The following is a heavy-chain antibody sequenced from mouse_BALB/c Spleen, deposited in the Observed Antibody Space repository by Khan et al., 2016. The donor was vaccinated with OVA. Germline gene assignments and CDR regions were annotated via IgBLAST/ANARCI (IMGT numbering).Heavy chain of an antibody. Sequence: QVRLQQSGAELAKPGASVKMSCKASGYTFTTYWMHWVKQRPGQGLEWIGYINPTSGYTDYNEKFKDRATLSADRSSSTAYMQLSSLTSEDSAVYYCTRDRIDYWCQGTTLTVSS. J-gene: IGHJ2*01. CDR3: TRDRIDY. CDR1: GYTFTTYW. CDR2: INPTSGYT. V-gene: IGHV1-7*01.